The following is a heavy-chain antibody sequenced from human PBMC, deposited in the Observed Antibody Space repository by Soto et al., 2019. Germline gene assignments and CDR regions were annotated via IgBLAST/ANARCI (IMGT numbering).Heavy chain of an antibody. CDR2: TNHSGST. Sequence: QVQLQQWGAGLLKPSETLSLTCAVYGGSFSDHYWSWIRQPPGKGLEWIGETNHSGSTNYNPSLNSRVTIPLDTPKNPFSLEVRSVTAADTAAYYCVREIRIGHCPSVLVADSVYALEVWGQGTTVTVSS. D-gene: IGHD2-21*02. J-gene: IGHJ6*02. V-gene: IGHV4-34*01. CDR1: GGSFSDHY. CDR3: VREIRIGHCPSVLVADSVYALEV.